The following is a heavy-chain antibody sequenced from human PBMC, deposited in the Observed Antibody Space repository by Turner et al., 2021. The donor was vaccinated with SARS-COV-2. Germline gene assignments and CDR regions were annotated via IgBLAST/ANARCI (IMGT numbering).Heavy chain of an antibody. D-gene: IGHD3-22*01. CDR3: AKIVGVLDY. J-gene: IGHJ4*02. CDR2: ISYDGSNK. CDR1: GFTFSSYG. V-gene: IGHV3-30*18. Sequence: VQLVESGGGVVQPGRSLRLSCAASGFTFSSYGMHWVRQAPGKGLEWVAIISYDGSNKYYADSVKGRFTISRDNSKNTLYLQMNSLRAEDTAVYYCAKIVGVLDYWGQGTLVTVSS.